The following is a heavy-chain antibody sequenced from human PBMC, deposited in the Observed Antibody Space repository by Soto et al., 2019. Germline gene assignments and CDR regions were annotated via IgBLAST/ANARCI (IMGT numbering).Heavy chain of an antibody. Sequence: QVQLVQSGAEVKKPVSSVKVSCKASGGTFSSYTISWVRQAPGQGLEWMGRIIPILGIANYAQKFQGRVKITADKSTSTAYMELSSLRSEDTAVDYCAREKMMSGDPGNFDLWGRGTLVTVSS. CDR2: IIPILGIA. J-gene: IGHJ2*01. V-gene: IGHV1-69*08. CDR3: AREKMMSGDPGNFDL. D-gene: IGHD4-17*01. CDR1: GGTFSSYT.